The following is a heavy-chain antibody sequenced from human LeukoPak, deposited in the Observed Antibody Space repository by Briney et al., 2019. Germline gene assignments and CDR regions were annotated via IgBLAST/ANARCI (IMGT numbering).Heavy chain of an antibody. V-gene: IGHV4-34*01. CDR1: GGSFSGYY. Sequence: SETLSLTCAVYGGSFSGYYWSWIRQPPGKGPEWIGEINHSGSTSYNPSLKSRVTISVDTSKNQFSLKLSSVTAADTAVYYCARDRAITMVRGVISPWGQGTLVTVSS. CDR2: INHSGST. D-gene: IGHD3-10*01. CDR3: ARDRAITMVRGVISP. J-gene: IGHJ5*02.